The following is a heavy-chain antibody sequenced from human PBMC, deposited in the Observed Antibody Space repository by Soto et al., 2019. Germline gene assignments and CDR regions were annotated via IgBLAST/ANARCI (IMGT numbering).Heavy chain of an antibody. Sequence: SVKVSCKASGGTFSSYAISWVRQAPGQGLEWMGGIIPIFGTANYAQKFQGRVTITADESTSTAYMELSSLRSEDTAVYYCASVRIAVAGNLEPNFDYRGQGTMVTVCS. V-gene: IGHV1-69*13. CDR2: IIPIFGTA. CDR3: ASVRIAVAGNLEPNFDY. J-gene: IGHJ4*02. CDR1: GGTFSSYA. D-gene: IGHD6-19*01.